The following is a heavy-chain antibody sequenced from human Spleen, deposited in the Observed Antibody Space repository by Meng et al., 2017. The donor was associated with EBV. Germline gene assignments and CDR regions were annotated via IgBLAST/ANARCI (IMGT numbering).Heavy chain of an antibody. CDR3: VREVRSGSYFNDY. CDR2: IYYSGDT. Sequence: QGHLQEPGPGLVKYSETLSLTCTVSGASVSSNTYYWSWIRQPPGKRLEWIGNIYYSGDTKYNPSLESRVTISLHTSKNQFSLRLTSVTAADTAVYYCVREVRSGSYFNDYWGQGTLVTVSS. CDR1: GASVSSNTYY. J-gene: IGHJ4*02. D-gene: IGHD1-26*01. V-gene: IGHV4-61*01.